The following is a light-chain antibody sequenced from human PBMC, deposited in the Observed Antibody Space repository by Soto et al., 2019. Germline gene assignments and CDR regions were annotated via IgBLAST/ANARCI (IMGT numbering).Light chain of an antibody. V-gene: IGKV3-20*01. J-gene: IGKJ2*01. CDR3: QQYGSSPPLT. CDR1: QSVSSSY. CDR2: GAS. Sequence: EIVLTQSPGTLSLSPGERATLSCRASQSVSSSYLAWYQQKPGQAPRLLIYGASSRATGIPDRFSGSGSGTYFTRTISRLEPEDFAVYYCQQYGSSPPLTFGQGTKLEIK.